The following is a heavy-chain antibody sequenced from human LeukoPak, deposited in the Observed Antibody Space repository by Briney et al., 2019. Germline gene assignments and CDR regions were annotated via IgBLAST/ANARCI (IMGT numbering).Heavy chain of an antibody. CDR3: ADYGVPGVRNNFY. Sequence: GGSLRLSCAASGLAFSSYAMNWVRQPPGKGLERVSTISVASITFYTDSVKGRFTISRDNSRNTVYLQMTSLRADDTAVYYCADYGVPGVRNNFYWGQGTLVTVSS. D-gene: IGHD3-10*02. J-gene: IGHJ4*02. V-gene: IGHV3-23*01. CDR2: ISVASIT. CDR1: GLAFSSYA.